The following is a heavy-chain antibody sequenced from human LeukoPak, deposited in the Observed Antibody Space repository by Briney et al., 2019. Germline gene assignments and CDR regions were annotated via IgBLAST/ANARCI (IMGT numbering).Heavy chain of an antibody. CDR3: ARGVYIAAAQYGY. CDR1: GGSISSYY. CDR2: INYSGTT. J-gene: IGHJ4*02. Sequence: SETLSLTCTVSGGSISSYYWSWIRQPPGKGLERMGYINYSGTTNYNPSLKSRVTISVDTSKNQFSLKLSSVTAADTAVYYCARGVYIAAAQYGYWGQGTLVTVSS. V-gene: IGHV4-59*01. D-gene: IGHD6-13*01.